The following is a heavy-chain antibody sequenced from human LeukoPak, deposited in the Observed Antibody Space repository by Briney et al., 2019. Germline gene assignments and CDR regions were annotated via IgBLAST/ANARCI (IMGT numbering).Heavy chain of an antibody. CDR3: AKGVDSEPYYGMDV. V-gene: IGHV3-43D*03. CDR1: GFTFDDYA. CDR2: ISWDGGST. J-gene: IGHJ6*02. D-gene: IGHD3-3*01. Sequence: GGSLRLSCAASGFTFDDYAMHWVRQAPGKGLEWVSLISWDGGSTYYADSVKGRFTISRDNSKNSLYLQMNSLRAEDTALYYRAKGVDSEPYYGMDVWGQGTTVTVSS.